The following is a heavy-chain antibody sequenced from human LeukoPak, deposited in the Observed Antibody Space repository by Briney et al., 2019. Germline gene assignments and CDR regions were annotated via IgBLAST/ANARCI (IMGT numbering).Heavy chain of an antibody. CDR3: ARVGAAAGPFDY. Sequence: SVKVSCKASGGTFSSYAISWVRQAPGQGLEWMGGIIPIFGTANYAQKFQGRVTITADESTSTAYMELSSLRSEDTAVYYCARVGAAAGPFDYWGKGTLVTVSS. V-gene: IGHV1-69*01. D-gene: IGHD6-13*01. CDR1: GGTFSSYA. J-gene: IGHJ4*02. CDR2: IIPIFGTA.